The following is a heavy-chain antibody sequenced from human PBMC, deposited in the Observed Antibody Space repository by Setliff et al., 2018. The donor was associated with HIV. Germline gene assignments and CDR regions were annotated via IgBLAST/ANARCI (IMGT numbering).Heavy chain of an antibody. J-gene: IGHJ4*02. V-gene: IGHV1-18*01. Sequence: ASVKVSCKPSGYTFTAYGLSWVRQAPGQGLEWMGWISTYSDETSYAQTLQGRVTMTTDTSTSTAYMELRSLRSDDTAVYYCARAICITMVRGVICPFDYWGQGTLVTVSS. CDR3: ARAICITMVRGVICPFDY. CDR2: ISTYSDET. D-gene: IGHD3-10*01. CDR1: GYTFTAYG.